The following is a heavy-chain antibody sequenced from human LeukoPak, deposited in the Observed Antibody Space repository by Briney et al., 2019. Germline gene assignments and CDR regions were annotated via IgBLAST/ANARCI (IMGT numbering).Heavy chain of an antibody. CDR3: ARGGGLDV. V-gene: IGHV3-7*03. J-gene: IGHJ6*02. Sequence: GGSLRLSCAASGFTFSSYWMNWARQAPGKGLEWVASINHNGNVNYYVDSVKGRFTISRDNAMNSLHLQMSNLRVEDTAVYFCARGGGLDVWGQGATVTVSS. CDR2: INHNGNVN. CDR1: GFTFSSYW. D-gene: IGHD3-16*01.